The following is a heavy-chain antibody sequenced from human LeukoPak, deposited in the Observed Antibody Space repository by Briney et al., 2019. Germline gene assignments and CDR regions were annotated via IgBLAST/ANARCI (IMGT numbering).Heavy chain of an antibody. CDR2: VSSSGRT. CDR3: VRDHVSPGLPNWFDP. V-gene: IGHV4-61*02. J-gene: IGHJ5*02. D-gene: IGHD3-16*01. Sequence: KPSETLSLTCTVSGDSISSGSFYWSWIRQAAGKGLEWIGRVSSSGRTTYNPSLKSRLTISITTSKNQFSLKVTSVTASDTAMYYCVRDHVSPGLPNWFDPWGQGTLVTVSS. CDR1: GDSISSGSFY.